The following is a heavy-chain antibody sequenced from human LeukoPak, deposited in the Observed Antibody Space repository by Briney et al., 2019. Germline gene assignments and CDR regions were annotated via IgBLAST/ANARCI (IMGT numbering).Heavy chain of an antibody. CDR3: ARDLSHCSGGTCFSAHFDY. V-gene: IGHV3-74*01. D-gene: IGHD2-15*01. CDR2: INTHMSST. CDR1: GFTFSDYW. Sequence: PGGPLRLPCAASGFTFSDYWMHWVRHAPGKGLLCVSRINTHMSSTIYTDSVKGRFTISRDNAKNTLYLQMNSLRAEDTAVYYCARDLSHCSGGTCFSAHFDYWGLGTLVTVSS. J-gene: IGHJ4*02.